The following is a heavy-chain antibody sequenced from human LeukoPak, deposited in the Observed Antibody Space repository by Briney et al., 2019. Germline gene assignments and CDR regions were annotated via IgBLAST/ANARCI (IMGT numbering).Heavy chain of an antibody. V-gene: IGHV1-69*13. Sequence: SVKVSCKASGGTFSSYAISWVRQAPGQGLEWMGGIIPIFGTANYAQKFQGRVTITADEPTSTAYMELSSLRSEDTAVYYCARGGVVVPAARAYGMDVWGQGTTVTVSS. CDR2: IIPIFGTA. CDR1: GGTFSSYA. D-gene: IGHD2-2*01. J-gene: IGHJ6*02. CDR3: ARGGVVVPAARAYGMDV.